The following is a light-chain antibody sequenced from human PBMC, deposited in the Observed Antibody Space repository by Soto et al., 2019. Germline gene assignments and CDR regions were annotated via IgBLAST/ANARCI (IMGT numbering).Light chain of an antibody. J-gene: IGLJ2*01. V-gene: IGLV1-44*01. CDR1: SSNIGTNT. Sequence: QSVLTQPPSASGTPGQRVTISGPGSSSNIGTNTVIWYKQLPRADPKLLSYSDNQPPSGVPGRFSGSKSGHSASLAISGLQSEDAADYYCAAWDVSLVVFGGGTKLTVL. CDR3: AAWDVSLVV. CDR2: SDN.